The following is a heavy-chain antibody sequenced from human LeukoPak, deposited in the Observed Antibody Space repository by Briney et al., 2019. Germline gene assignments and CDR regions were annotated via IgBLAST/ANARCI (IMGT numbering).Heavy chain of an antibody. CDR3: ARGARFFAYYDY. CDR1: GGSIRSGDFY. D-gene: IGHD2-21*01. J-gene: IGHJ4*02. CDR2: IYNGGTT. V-gene: IGHV4-31*03. Sequence: PSETLSLTCTVSGGSIRSGDFYWSWIRQLPGKGLEWIGYIYNGGTTYYNPSLKSRVIISVDTSKNQFSLKLKSVTAADTAMYYCARGARFFAYYDYWGQGTLVTVSS.